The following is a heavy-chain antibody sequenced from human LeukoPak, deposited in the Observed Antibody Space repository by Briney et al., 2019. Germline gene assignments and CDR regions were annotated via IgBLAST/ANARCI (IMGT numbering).Heavy chain of an antibody. CDR1: GFTFSSYG. D-gene: IGHD2/OR15-2a*01. Sequence: GGSLRLSCAASGFTFSSYGMHWVRQAPGKGLEWVALIKPDGSNKYYADSVKGRFTISRDNSKNTLHLQMNSLRAEDTAVYYCARSRAFDYWGQGTLVTVSS. J-gene: IGHJ4*02. CDR3: ARSRAFDY. CDR2: IKPDGSNK. V-gene: IGHV3-30*02.